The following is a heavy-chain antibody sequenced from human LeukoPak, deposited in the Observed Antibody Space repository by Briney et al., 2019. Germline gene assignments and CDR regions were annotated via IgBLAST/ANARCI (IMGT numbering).Heavy chain of an antibody. Sequence: SVKVSCKASGSTFSIYAINWVRQAPGQGLEWMGGIIPILGTSNYAQRFQGRVTIIADESSGTAYMTLSSLRSEDTAIYYCATTRDYYGNSGYPLLQDCGEGTLVTVSS. CDR3: ATTRDYYGNSGYPLLQD. D-gene: IGHD3-22*01. CDR1: GSTFSIYA. J-gene: IGHJ1*01. V-gene: IGHV1-69*01. CDR2: IIPILGTS.